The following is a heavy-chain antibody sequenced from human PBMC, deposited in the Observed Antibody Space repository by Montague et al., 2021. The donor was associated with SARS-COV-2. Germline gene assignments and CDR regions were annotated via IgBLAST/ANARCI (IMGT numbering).Heavy chain of an antibody. J-gene: IGHJ4*02. Sequence: CAISGDSVARITAAWSWIGQTPARGLEWLGRTYYRSKWYNDYAVSVKSRITINPDTSKNQISLQLNSVTPEDTAVYYCARTSASSDYWGQGTLVTVSS. V-gene: IGHV6-1*01. D-gene: IGHD1-26*01. CDR2: TYYRSKWYN. CDR3: ARTSASSDY. CDR1: GDSVARITAA.